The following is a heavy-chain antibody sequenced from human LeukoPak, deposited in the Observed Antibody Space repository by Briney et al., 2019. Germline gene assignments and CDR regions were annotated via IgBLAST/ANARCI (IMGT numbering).Heavy chain of an antibody. CDR1: GFPFSSYW. Sequence: SGGSLRLSCVASGFPFSSYWMTWVLQAPGKGLEWVANIKQDGSKKSYVDSVKGRFTISRDNAKNSLYLQMNSLRAEDTAIYYCTRVGYIDEGIDYWGQGTLVTVSS. CDR3: TRVGYIDEGIDY. V-gene: IGHV3-7*04. J-gene: IGHJ4*02. D-gene: IGHD5-24*01. CDR2: IKQDGSKK.